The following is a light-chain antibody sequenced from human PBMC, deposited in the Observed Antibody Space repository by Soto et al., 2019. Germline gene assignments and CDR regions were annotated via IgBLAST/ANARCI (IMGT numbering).Light chain of an antibody. CDR2: DVT. V-gene: IGLV2-14*03. CDR1: SNEVGGYIY. J-gene: IGLJ1*01. Sequence: QSALTQPASVSGSPGQSITISCTGTSNEVGGYIYVSWYQHHPGKAPKLIIYDVTNRPSGVSNPFSGSKSGNTASLTISGLQPEDEADYYCSSYTTSNTRQIVFGTGTKVTVL. CDR3: SSYTTSNTRQIV.